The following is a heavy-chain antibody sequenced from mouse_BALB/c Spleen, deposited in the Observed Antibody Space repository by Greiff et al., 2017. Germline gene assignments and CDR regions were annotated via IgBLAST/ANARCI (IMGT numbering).Heavy chain of an antibody. V-gene: IGHV1-12*01. CDR2: IYPGNGDT. CDR3: ARFGYDAPWFAY. J-gene: IGHJ3*01. CDR1: GYTFTSYN. Sequence: QVQLKESGTVLARPGASVKMSCKASGYTFTSYNMHWVKQTPGQGLEWIGAIYPGNGDTSYNQKFKGKATLTADKSSSTAYMQLSSLTSEDSAVYYCARFGYDAPWFAYWGQGTLVTVSA. D-gene: IGHD2-2*01.